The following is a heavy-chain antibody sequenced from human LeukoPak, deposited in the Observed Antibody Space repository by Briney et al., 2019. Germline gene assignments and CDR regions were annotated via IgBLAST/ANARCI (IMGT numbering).Heavy chain of an antibody. CDR1: GYAITSGGFS. J-gene: IGHJ5*01. V-gene: IGHV4-30-2*01. CDR2: IYDRGPA. D-gene: IGHD3-10*01. CDR3: ARSRQASGLFNS. Sequence: SETLSLTCTVSGYAITSGGFSWNWIRQPPGKGLEWIGCIYDRGPAYYNPSLKSRFTISVDRPKNQFFLNVTSLTAADTAVYYCARSRQASGLFNSWGQGTLVFVSS.